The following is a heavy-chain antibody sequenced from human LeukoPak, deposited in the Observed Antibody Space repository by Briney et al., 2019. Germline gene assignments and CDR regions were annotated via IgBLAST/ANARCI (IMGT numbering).Heavy chain of an antibody. V-gene: IGHV4-61*02. J-gene: IGHJ4*02. D-gene: IGHD6-25*01. CDR1: GGSISSGDHY. Sequence: SQTLSLTCTVSGGSISSGDHYWTWIRQPAGKGLEWIGRIFTTGNTDYNPSLKSRVTMSIDRSKNQFSLKLSAVTAADTAVYFCGFSEGDYWGQGALVTVSS. CDR2: IFTTGNT. CDR3: GFSEGDY.